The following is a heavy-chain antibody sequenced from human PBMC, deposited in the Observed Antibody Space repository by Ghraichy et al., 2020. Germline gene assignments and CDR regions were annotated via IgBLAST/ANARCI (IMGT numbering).Heavy chain of an antibody. CDR2: IYYSGST. Sequence: SETLSLTCTVSGGSISSSSYYWGWIRQPPGKGLEWIGSIYYSGSTYYNPSLKSRVTISVDTSKNQFSLKLSSVTAADTAVYYCARYLIHIAVAGRPFDYWGQGTLVTVSS. CDR1: GGSISSSSYY. J-gene: IGHJ4*02. D-gene: IGHD6-19*01. CDR3: ARYLIHIAVAGRPFDY. V-gene: IGHV4-39*01.